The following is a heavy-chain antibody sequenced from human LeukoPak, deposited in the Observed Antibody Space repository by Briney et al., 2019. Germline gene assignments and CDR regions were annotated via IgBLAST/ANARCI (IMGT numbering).Heavy chain of an antibody. D-gene: IGHD6-19*01. J-gene: IGHJ4*02. CDR3: AKDGSGWYVLDY. CDR2: ISYDGSNK. Sequence: GGSLRLSCVASGFSVSSNYMSWVRQAPGKGLEWVAVISYDGSNKYYADSVKGRFTISRDNSKNTLYLQMNSLRAEDTAVYYCAKDGSGWYVLDYWGQGTLVTVSS. CDR1: GFSVSSNY. V-gene: IGHV3-30*18.